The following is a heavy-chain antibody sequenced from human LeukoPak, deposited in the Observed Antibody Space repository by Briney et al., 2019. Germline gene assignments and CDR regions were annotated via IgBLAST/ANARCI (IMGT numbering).Heavy chain of an antibody. CDR3: ARDRRRLRGMNGDGDAFDI. CDR1: GFSVRSNY. Sequence: GGALRLSCAASGFSVRSNYISWVRQAPGKGLEWVSMIYSDGSIFHADSVKGRFTMSRDNSRNTLDLQMNSLRVEDTAVYFCARDRRRLRGMNGDGDAFDIWGQGTMVSVSS. D-gene: IGHD2-15*01. J-gene: IGHJ3*02. CDR2: IYSDGSI. V-gene: IGHV3-53*01.